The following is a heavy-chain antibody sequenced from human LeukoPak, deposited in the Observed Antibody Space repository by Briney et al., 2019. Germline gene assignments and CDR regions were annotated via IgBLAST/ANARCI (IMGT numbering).Heavy chain of an antibody. V-gene: IGHV4-4*02. Sequence: SGTLSLTCAVSGGSISSSNWWSWVRQPPGKGLEWIGEIYHGGSTNYNPSLKSRVTISVDKSQNQFSLKLTSVTAADTAVYYCARNLNVWFGELYPFDIWGQGTKVTVSS. J-gene: IGHJ3*02. CDR1: GGSISSSNW. CDR3: ARNLNVWFGELYPFDI. D-gene: IGHD3-10*01. CDR2: IYHGGST.